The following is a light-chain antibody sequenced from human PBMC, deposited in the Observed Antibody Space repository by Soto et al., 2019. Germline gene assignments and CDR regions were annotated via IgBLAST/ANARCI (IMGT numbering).Light chain of an antibody. CDR2: DAS. Sequence: EIVLTQSPATLSLSPGERATLSCRASQSVSSYLAWYQQKPGQAPRLLLYDASNRATGIPARFSGSGSGTDFTLTISSLEPEDFAVYYCQRRSNWPPPITFGQGTRLEIK. CDR1: QSVSSY. J-gene: IGKJ5*01. CDR3: QRRSNWPPPIT. V-gene: IGKV3-11*01.